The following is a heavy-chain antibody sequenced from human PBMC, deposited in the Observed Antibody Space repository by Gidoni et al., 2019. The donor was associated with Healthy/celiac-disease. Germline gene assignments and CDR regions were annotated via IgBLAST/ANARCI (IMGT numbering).Heavy chain of an antibody. Sequence: EVQLVESGGGLVKPGGSLRLSCAASGFPFSNAWMSWVRQAPGKGLEWVGRIKSKTDGGTTDYAAPVKGRFTISRDDSKNTLYLQMNSLKTEDTAVYYCTTEVDGYEDTSDYWGQGTLVTVSS. CDR3: TTEVDGYEDTSDY. V-gene: IGHV3-15*01. D-gene: IGHD5-12*01. CDR1: GFPFSNAW. J-gene: IGHJ4*02. CDR2: IKSKTDGGTT.